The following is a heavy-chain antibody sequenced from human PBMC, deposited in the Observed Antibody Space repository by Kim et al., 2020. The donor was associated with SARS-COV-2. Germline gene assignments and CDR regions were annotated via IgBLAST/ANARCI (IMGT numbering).Heavy chain of an antibody. J-gene: IGHJ5*02. CDR3: ARDSHYDILTGYRRGWFDP. Sequence: SETLSLTCTVSGGSISSGGYYWSWIRQHPGKGLEWIGYIYYSGSTYYNPSLKSRVTISVDTSKNQFSLKLSSVTAADTAVYYCARDSHYDILTGYRRGWFDPWGQGTLVTVSS. CDR1: GGSISSGGYY. D-gene: IGHD3-9*01. CDR2: IYYSGST. V-gene: IGHV4-31*03.